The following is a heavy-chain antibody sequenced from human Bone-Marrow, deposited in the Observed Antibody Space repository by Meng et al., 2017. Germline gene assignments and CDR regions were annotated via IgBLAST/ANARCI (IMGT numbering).Heavy chain of an antibody. J-gene: IGHJ4*02. CDR1: GFTFSSYE. CDR3: ARVLLWFGELFPEYYFDY. CDR2: ISSSGSTI. V-gene: IGHV3-48*03. Sequence: GESLKISCAASGFTFSSYEMNWVRQAPGKGLEWVSYISSSGSTIYYADSVKGRFTISRGNAKNSLYLQMNSLRAEDTAVYYCARVLLWFGELFPEYYFDYWGQGTLVTVSS. D-gene: IGHD3-10*01.